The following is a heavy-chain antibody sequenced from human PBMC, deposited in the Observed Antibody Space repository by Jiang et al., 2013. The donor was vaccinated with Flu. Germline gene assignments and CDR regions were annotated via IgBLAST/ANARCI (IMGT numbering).Heavy chain of an antibody. CDR3: ARHQVEGYYDSSGPFDY. D-gene: IGHD3-22*01. CDR1: GDSISSSSYY. Sequence: GDSISSSSYYWGWIRQPPGKGLEWIGSIYYSGSTYYNPSLKSRVTISVDTSKNQFSLKLSSVTAADTAVYYCARHQVEGYYDSSGPFDYWGQGTLVTVSS. V-gene: IGHV4-39*01. CDR2: IYYSGST. J-gene: IGHJ4*02.